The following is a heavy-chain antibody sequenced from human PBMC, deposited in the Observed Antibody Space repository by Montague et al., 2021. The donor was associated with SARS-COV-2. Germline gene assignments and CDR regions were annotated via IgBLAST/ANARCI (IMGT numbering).Heavy chain of an antibody. J-gene: IGHJ3*02. CDR3: VREKAGGLRNVFDI. CDR1: GFSIGSGDY. CDR2: IYHSGTT. Sequence: SETLSLTCTVSGFSIGSGDYWGWIRQPPGKGLEWIRSIYHSGTTYYNPXXQNRLTMSIDTSTNQFSLRLTSVTAADTAVFFCVREKAGGLRNVFDIWGQGTTVTVSS. V-gene: IGHV4-38-2*02.